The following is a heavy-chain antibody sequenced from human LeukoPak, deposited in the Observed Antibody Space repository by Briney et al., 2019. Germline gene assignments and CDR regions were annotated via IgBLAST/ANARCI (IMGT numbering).Heavy chain of an antibody. V-gene: IGHV3-23*01. Sequence: GGSPRLSCAASGFTFSSYAMSWVRQATGKGLEWVSAISGSGGSTYCADSVKGRFTISRDNSKNTLYLQMNSLRAEDTAVYYCAKVGSYYDSSGYYYFDYWGQGTLVTVSS. J-gene: IGHJ4*02. CDR1: GFTFSSYA. D-gene: IGHD3-22*01. CDR2: ISGSGGST. CDR3: AKVGSYYDSSGYYYFDY.